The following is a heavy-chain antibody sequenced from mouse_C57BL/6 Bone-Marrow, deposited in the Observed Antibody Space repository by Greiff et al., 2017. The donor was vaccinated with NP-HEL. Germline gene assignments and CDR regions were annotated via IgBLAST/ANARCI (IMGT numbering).Heavy chain of an antibody. D-gene: IGHD1-1*01. J-gene: IGHJ4*01. CDR2: IDPENGDT. CDR1: GFNIKDDY. CDR3: TALTTVGGMDY. Sequence: EVQLQQSGAELVRPGASVTFSCTASGFNIKDDYMRWVQQRPEQGLEWIGWIDPENGDTEHASRFQGKATITADTSSNTAYLQLSSLTSEDTAVYYCTALTTVGGMDYWGQGTSVTVSS. V-gene: IGHV14-4*01.